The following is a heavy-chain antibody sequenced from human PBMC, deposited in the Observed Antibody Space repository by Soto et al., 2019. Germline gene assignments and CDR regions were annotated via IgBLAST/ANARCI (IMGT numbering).Heavy chain of an antibody. CDR1: GFTFSSYS. D-gene: IGHD5-12*01. J-gene: IGHJ4*02. V-gene: IGHV3-21*01. CDR3: ARRPGGYSGYDSPEAGDY. CDR2: ISSSSSYI. Sequence: EVQLVESGGGLVKPGGSLRLSCAASGFTFSSYSMNWVRQAPGKGLEWVSSISSSSSYIYYADSVKGRFTISRDNAKNSLSLHMNILRAEDMAVYYCARRPGGYSGYDSPEAGDYWVQGTLVTVSS.